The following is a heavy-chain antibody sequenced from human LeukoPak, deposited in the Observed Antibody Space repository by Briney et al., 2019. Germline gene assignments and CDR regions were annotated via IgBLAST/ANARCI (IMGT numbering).Heavy chain of an antibody. CDR3: ARDDVNTPPFDY. CDR1: DASISSY. V-gene: IGHV4-4*07. Sequence: PSETLSLTCTVSDASISSYWSWIRQPAGKGLEWIGRIYVSGTSVYNPSLKSRVTMSVDTSKNQLSLRLKSVTAADTAVYYCARDDVNTPPFDYLGQGTLVTVSS. CDR2: IYVSGTS. J-gene: IGHJ4*02. D-gene: IGHD5-18*01.